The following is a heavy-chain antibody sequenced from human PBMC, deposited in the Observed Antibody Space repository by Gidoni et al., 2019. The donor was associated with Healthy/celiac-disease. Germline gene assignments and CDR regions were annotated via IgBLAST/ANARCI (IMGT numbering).Heavy chain of an antibody. Sequence: EVQLLESGGGLVQPGGSLRLSCAASGFTFSRYAMSWVRQAPGKGLGCVSAISGSCGSTYYADSVKGRFTISRDNSKNTLYLQMNSLRAEDTAVYYCAKSSLGELSLAYYFDYWGQGTLVTVSS. CDR1: GFTFSRYA. CDR2: ISGSCGST. CDR3: AKSSLGELSLAYYFDY. D-gene: IGHD3-16*02. V-gene: IGHV3-23*01. J-gene: IGHJ4*02.